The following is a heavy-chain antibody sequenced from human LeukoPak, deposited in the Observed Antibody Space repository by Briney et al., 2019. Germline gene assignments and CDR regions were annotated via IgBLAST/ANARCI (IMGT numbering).Heavy chain of an antibody. CDR1: GYSISSGYY. V-gene: IGHV4-38-2*02. CDR2: TYYSGST. J-gene: IGHJ5*02. CDR3: ARVALSNYYDSSGPPEA. D-gene: IGHD3-22*01. Sequence: PSETLSLTCTVSGYSISSGYYWGWIRQPPGKGLEWIGSTYYSGSTYYNPSLKSRVTILVDTSKNQFSLKVNSVTAADTAVYYCARVALSNYYDSSGPPEAWGQGTLVTVSS.